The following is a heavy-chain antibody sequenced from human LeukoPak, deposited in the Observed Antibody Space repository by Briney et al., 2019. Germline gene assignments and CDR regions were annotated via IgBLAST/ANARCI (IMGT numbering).Heavy chain of an antibody. CDR2: ISYDGSNK. J-gene: IGHJ4*02. V-gene: IGHV3-30*04. CDR1: GFIFSNYE. CDR3: VRDWFLALDY. D-gene: IGHD3-10*01. Sequence: GGSLRLSCEASGFIFSNYEMNWVRQAPGKGLEWVAVISYDGSNKYYADSVKGRFTISRDNSKNTLYLQMNSLSDEDTAVYYCVRDWFLALDYWGQGTLVTVSS.